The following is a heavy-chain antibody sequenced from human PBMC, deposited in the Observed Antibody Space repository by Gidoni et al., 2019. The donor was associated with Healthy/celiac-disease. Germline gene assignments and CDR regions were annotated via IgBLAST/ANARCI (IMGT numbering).Heavy chain of an antibody. CDR1: GFTFSSYS. V-gene: IGHV3-48*01. Sequence: EVQLVESGGGLVQPGGSLRLSCAASGFTFSSYSMNWVRQAPGKGLEWVSYSSSSSSTIYYADSVKGRFTISRDNAKNSLYLQMNSLRAEDTAVYYCARQHDRVDYWGQGTLVTVSS. J-gene: IGHJ4*02. D-gene: IGHD3-9*01. CDR3: ARQHDRVDY. CDR2: SSSSSSTI.